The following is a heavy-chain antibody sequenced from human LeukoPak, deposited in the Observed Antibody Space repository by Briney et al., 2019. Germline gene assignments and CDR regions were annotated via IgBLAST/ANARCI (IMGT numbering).Heavy chain of an antibody. Sequence: SETLSLTCTVSGGSISSYYWSWIRQPPGKGLEWIGYIYYSGSTNYNPSLKSRVTISVDTSKNQFSLKLSSVTAADTAVYYCVSSRLGYSGVLHDYWGQGTLVTVSS. J-gene: IGHJ4*02. CDR3: VSSRLGYSGVLHDY. D-gene: IGHD5-18*01. CDR1: GGSISSYY. V-gene: IGHV4-59*08. CDR2: IYYSGST.